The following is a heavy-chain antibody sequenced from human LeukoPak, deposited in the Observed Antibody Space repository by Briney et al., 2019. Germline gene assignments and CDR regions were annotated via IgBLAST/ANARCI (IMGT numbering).Heavy chain of an antibody. CDR3: ARLRGWDTAMATLDY. J-gene: IGHJ4*02. Sequence: ASVKVSCKASGYPFTGYYLHWVRQAPGQGLEWMGWINPNSGFTNYAQKFQGRVTMTTDTSTSTAYMELRSLRSDDTAVYYCARLRGWDTAMATLDYWGQGTLVTVSS. V-gene: IGHV1-2*02. D-gene: IGHD5-18*01. CDR1: GYPFTGYY. CDR2: INPNSGFT.